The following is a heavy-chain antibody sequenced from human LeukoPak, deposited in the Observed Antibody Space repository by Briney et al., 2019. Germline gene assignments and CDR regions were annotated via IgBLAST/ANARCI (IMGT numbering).Heavy chain of an antibody. CDR1: GFSVSKNY. CDR3: ARDTYYGSGSYYRYTFDS. D-gene: IGHD3-10*01. Sequence: GGSLRLSCAASGFSVSKNYMSWVRQAPGKGLEWVSVIYGAGKTHYADSVKGRFNISRDNSKNTPYLQMNSLRAEDTAVYYCARDTYYGSGSYYRYTFDSWGQGTMVTVSS. V-gene: IGHV3-53*01. J-gene: IGHJ4*02. CDR2: IYGAGKT.